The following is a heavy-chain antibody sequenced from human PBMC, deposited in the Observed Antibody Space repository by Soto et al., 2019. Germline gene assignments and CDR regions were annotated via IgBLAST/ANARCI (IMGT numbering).Heavy chain of an antibody. D-gene: IGHD6-6*01. V-gene: IGHV1-18*01. CDR1: GYTFTSYG. CDR3: ARGLLGIAARPYYYYGMDV. J-gene: IGHJ6*02. Sequence: ASVKVSCKASGYTFTSYGISWVRQAPGQGLEWMGWISAYNGNTNYAQKLQGRVTMTTDTSTSTAYMELRSLRSDDTAVYYCARGLLGIAARPYYYYGMDVWGQGTTITVSS. CDR2: ISAYNGNT.